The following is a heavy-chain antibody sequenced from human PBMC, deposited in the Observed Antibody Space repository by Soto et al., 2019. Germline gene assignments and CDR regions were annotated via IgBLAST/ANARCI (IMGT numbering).Heavy chain of an antibody. D-gene: IGHD3-22*01. V-gene: IGHV4-30-4*01. J-gene: IGHJ6*02. Sequence: SETLSLTCTVSGGSISSGDYYWSWIRQPPGKGLEWIGYIYYSGSTYHNPSLKSRVTISVDTSKNQFSLKLSSVTAADTAVYYCARDYDYYASSGSIWCMDVWGQGTTVTVSS. CDR3: ARDYDYYASSGSIWCMDV. CDR1: GGSISSGDYY. CDR2: IYYSGST.